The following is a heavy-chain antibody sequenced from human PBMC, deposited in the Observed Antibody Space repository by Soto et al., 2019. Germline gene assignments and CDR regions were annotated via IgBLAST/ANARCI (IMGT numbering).Heavy chain of an antibody. J-gene: IGHJ1*01. D-gene: IGHD6-13*01. CDR1: GFTFSSYG. CDR2: IWYDGSNK. CDR3: ARDRGGAAGRSYFQH. V-gene: IGHV3-33*01. Sequence: QVQLVESGGGVVQPGRSLRLSCAASGFTFSSYGMHWVRQAPGKGLEWVAVIWYDGSNKYYADSVKGRFTISRDSSKNTLYLQMTRLRAEDTAVYYCARDRGGAAGRSYFQHWGQGTLVTVSS.